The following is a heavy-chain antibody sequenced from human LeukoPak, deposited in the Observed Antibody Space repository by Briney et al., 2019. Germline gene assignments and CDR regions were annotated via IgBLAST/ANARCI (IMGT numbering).Heavy chain of an antibody. V-gene: IGHV1-2*02. Sequence: ASVKVSCKASGYTFSGFYIHWVRQAPGQGLEWMGWINPNSGGTNYAQKFQGRVTMTRDTSISTAYMELSRLRSDDTAVYYCARDLYYGSGSYYYYMDVWGKGTTVTISS. CDR2: INPNSGGT. D-gene: IGHD3-10*01. J-gene: IGHJ6*03. CDR3: ARDLYYGSGSYYYYMDV. CDR1: GYTFSGFY.